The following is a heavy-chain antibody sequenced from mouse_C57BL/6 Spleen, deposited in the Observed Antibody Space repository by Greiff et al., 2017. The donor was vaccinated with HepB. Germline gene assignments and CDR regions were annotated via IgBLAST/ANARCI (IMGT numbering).Heavy chain of an antibody. J-gene: IGHJ4*01. CDR1: YFAFMASA. CDR3: ARSDSNCVGYAMDY. Sequence: LVESGAELVRPGSSVKLSCKDSYFAFMASAMHWVKQRPGHGLEWIGSFTEYSDATEYSENFKGKATLTANTSSSTAYMKHSSLTSEDSAVYYCARSDSNCVGYAMDYWGQGTSVTVSS. CDR2: FTEYSDAT. V-gene: IGHV1-49*01. D-gene: IGHD2-5*01.